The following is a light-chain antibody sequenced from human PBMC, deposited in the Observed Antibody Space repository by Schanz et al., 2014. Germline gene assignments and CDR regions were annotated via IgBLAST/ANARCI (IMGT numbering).Light chain of an antibody. CDR2: DNN. Sequence: QSVLTQPPSVSGAPGQRVTISCTGSSSNIGAGHDVHWYQQLPGTAPKLLIYDNNNRPSGVPDRFSGSKSGTSPSLAITGLQAEDEADYYCQSYDSSLSAWVFGGGTKLTVL. V-gene: IGLV1-40*01. CDR3: QSYDSSLSAWV. J-gene: IGLJ3*02. CDR1: SSNIGAGHD.